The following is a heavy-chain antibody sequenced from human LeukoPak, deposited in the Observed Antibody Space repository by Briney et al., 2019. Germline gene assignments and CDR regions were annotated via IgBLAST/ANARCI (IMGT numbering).Heavy chain of an antibody. Sequence: GGSLRLSCAASGLTVSSNYMSWVRQAPGKGLEWVSVTYSGGSTYYADSVKGRFTISRDNSKNTLHLLMNSLRAEDTALYYCAGPMLRGLTSFDYWGQGTLVTVSS. CDR2: TYSGGST. J-gene: IGHJ4*02. CDR3: AGPMLRGLTSFDY. CDR1: GLTVSSNY. D-gene: IGHD3-10*01. V-gene: IGHV3-66*01.